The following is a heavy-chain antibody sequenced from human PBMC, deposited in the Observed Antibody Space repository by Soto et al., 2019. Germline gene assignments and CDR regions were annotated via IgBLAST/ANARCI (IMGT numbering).Heavy chain of an antibody. V-gene: IGHV1-2*02. CDR1: GYTFCHYY. Sequence: GXSVKVSCKTSGYTFCHYYIHWVRQAPVQGLEWLGWLNPNGGATNYSQKVQGRVTMTHDASISTVHMELSSLTPDDTAVYYCARFNVVRMVSAGLDFWGLGTLVTVSS. CDR2: LNPNGGAT. CDR3: ARFNVVRMVSAGLDF. D-gene: IGHD2-21*01. J-gene: IGHJ1*01.